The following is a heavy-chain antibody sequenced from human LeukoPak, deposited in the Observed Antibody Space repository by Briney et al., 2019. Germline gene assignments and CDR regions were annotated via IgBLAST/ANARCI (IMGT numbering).Heavy chain of an antibody. CDR1: GYTLTELS. J-gene: IGHJ4*02. V-gene: IGHV1-24*01. CDR3: ATLDHIAVAGYVDY. CDR2: FDPEDGET. Sequence: ASVKVSCKVSGYTLTELSMHWVRQAPGKGLEWMGGFDPEDGETIYAQTFQGRVTMTEDTSTDTAYMELSSLRSEDTAVYYCATLDHIAVAGYVDYWGQGTLVTVSS. D-gene: IGHD6-19*01.